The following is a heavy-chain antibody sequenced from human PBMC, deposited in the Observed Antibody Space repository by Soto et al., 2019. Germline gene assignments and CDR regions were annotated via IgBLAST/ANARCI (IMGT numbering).Heavy chain of an antibody. J-gene: IGHJ6*02. CDR2: IWHDGSNE. CDR3: ARGLGNYYYAMDV. V-gene: IGHV3-33*01. Sequence: GGSLRLSCTAPEFIFGNYGMHWVGQAPGKGLEWVAIIWHDGSNEYYADSVKGRFTISRDNSKNTLFLQMNSLRAEDTALYSCARGLGNYYYAMDVWGQGTTVXVSS. CDR1: EFIFGNYG.